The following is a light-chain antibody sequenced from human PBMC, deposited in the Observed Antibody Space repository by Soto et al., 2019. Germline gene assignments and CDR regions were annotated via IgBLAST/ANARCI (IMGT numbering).Light chain of an antibody. CDR3: SSYAGGNNWV. J-gene: IGLJ3*02. V-gene: IGLV2-11*01. CDR2: DVN. Sequence: QSALTQPRSVSGSPGQSVTISCTGTSSDVGVYNYVSWYQQHPGKAPKLMLYDVNKRPSGVPDRFSGSKSGNTASLTVSGLQAEDEADYYCSSYAGGNNWVFGGGTQLTVL. CDR1: SSDVGVYNY.